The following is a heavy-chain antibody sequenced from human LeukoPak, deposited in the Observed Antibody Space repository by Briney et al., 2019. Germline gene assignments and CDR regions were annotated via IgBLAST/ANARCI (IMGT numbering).Heavy chain of an antibody. D-gene: IGHD3-22*01. Sequence: GGSLRLSCAASGFSFGDYSMTWVRQAPGKGLEWVSYIRSDSSAIYYADSVKGRFTISRDNAKKSLYLQMNSLRAEDTAVYYCASREGYYYDSSGIALGIWGQGTLITVSS. J-gene: IGHJ4*02. V-gene: IGHV3-48*01. CDR1: GFSFGDYS. CDR3: ASREGYYYDSSGIALGI. CDR2: IRSDSSAI.